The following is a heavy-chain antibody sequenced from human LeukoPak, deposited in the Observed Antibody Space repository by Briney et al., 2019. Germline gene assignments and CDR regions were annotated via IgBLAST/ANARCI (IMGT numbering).Heavy chain of an antibody. Sequence: PGGSLRLSCAASGFTFSSYAMSWVRQAPGKGLEWVSAITCSGGSTYYADSVKGRFTIARDNSKNTLYLQMHSPRAEGTAVYYCAKDLSRRYYDVYYFDYWGQGTLLTVSS. V-gene: IGHV3-23*01. D-gene: IGHD3-16*01. J-gene: IGHJ4*02. CDR1: GFTFSSYA. CDR2: ITCSGGST. CDR3: AKDLSRRYYDVYYFDY.